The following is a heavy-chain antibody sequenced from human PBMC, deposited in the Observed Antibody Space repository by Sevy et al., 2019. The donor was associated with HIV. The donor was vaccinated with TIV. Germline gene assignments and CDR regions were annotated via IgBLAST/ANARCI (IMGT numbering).Heavy chain of an antibody. V-gene: IGHV3-48*02. CDR1: GFIFSGYS. J-gene: IGHJ4*02. Sequence: GGSLRLSCAVSGFIFSGYSMNWVRQAPGKGLEWVSYISSSSDIIYYADSVKGRFTISRDNARNSLYLQMNSLRDEDTAVYYSARTIAAAEPFDYWGQGSLVTVSS. CDR3: ARTIAAAEPFDY. CDR2: ISSSSDII. D-gene: IGHD6-25*01.